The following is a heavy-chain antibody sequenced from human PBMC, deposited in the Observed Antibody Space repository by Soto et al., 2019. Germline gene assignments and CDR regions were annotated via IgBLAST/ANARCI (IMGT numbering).Heavy chain of an antibody. CDR2: ISSSSSYI. D-gene: IGHD2-2*01. CDR1: GFTFSSYS. V-gene: IGHV3-21*01. Sequence: GGSLRLSCAASGFTFSSYSMNWVRQAPGKGLEWVSSISSSSSYIYYADSVKGRFTISRDNAKNSLYLQMNSLRAQDTAVYYCARPRGYCSSTSCYGSNAFDIWGQGTMVTVSS. CDR3: ARPRGYCSSTSCYGSNAFDI. J-gene: IGHJ3*02.